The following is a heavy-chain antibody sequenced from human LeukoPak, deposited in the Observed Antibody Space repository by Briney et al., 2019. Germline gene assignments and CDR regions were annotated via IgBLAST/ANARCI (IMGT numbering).Heavy chain of an antibody. CDR3: AKGCSSTSCPDGHYYGMDV. CDR2: ISWNSGSL. J-gene: IGHJ6*02. CDR1: GFTFDDYA. D-gene: IGHD2-2*01. V-gene: IGHV3-9*01. Sequence: GGSLRLSCAASGFTFDDYAMHWVRQAPGKGLEWVSDISWNSGSLGYADSVKGRFTISRDNAKNSLYLEMSSLRTEDTALYYCAKGCSSTSCPDGHYYGMDVWGQGTTVIVSS.